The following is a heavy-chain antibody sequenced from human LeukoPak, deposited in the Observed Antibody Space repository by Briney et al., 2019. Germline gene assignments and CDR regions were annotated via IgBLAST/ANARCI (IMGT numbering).Heavy chain of an antibody. CDR1: GYTFINYY. CDR3: ARSYSGSYYAESGVDY. Sequence: ASVKVSCKASGYTFINYYMHWVRQAPGQGLEWMGIINPSGGSTRYAQKFQGRATMTRDTSTSTVYMELSSLRSEDTAVYYCARSYSGSYYAESGVDYWGQGTLVTVSS. CDR2: INPSGGST. V-gene: IGHV1-46*01. D-gene: IGHD1-26*01. J-gene: IGHJ4*02.